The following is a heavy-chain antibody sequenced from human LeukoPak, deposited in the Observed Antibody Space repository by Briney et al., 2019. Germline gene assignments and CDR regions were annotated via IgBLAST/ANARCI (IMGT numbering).Heavy chain of an antibody. J-gene: IGHJ6*04. Sequence: GGSLRLSCAASGFTFSSYWMHWVRQAPGKGLVWVSRINSDGSSTSYADSVKGRFTISRDNAKNTLYLQMNSLRAEDTAGYYCARAQADITMVRGVHYYYYYGMDVWGKGTTVTVSS. D-gene: IGHD3-10*01. V-gene: IGHV3-74*01. CDR3: ARAQADITMVRGVHYYYYYGMDV. CDR2: INSDGSST. CDR1: GFTFSSYW.